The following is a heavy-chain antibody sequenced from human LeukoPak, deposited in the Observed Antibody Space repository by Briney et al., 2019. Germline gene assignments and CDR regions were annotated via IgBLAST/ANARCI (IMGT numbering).Heavy chain of an antibody. V-gene: IGHV1-69*13. CDR1: GGTFSSYA. D-gene: IGHD3-16*02. CDR3: AREIGGYLDY. Sequence: SVKVSCTASGGTFSSYAISWVRQAPGQGLVWMGGIIPIFGTANYAQKFQGRVTITADESTSTAYMELSSLRSEDTAVYYCAREIGGYLDYWGQGTLVTVSS. CDR2: IIPIFGTA. J-gene: IGHJ4*02.